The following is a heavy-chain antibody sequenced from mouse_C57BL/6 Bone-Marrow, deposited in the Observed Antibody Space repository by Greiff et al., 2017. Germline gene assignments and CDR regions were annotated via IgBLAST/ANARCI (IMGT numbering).Heavy chain of an antibody. CDR2: IDPENGDT. J-gene: IGHJ4*01. CDR1: GFNIKDDY. CDR3: TTDYSNYDAMDY. Sequence: EVKLQESGAELVRPGASVKLSCTASGFNIKDDYMHWVKQRPEQGLEWIGWIDPENGDTEYASKFQGKATITADTSSNTAYLQLSSLTSEDTAVYYCTTDYSNYDAMDYWGQGTSVTVSS. V-gene: IGHV14-4*01. D-gene: IGHD2-5*01.